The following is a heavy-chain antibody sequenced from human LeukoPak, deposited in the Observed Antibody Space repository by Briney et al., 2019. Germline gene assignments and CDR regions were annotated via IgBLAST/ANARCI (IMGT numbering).Heavy chain of an antibody. CDR3: ARSYYYDSSGSNYFDY. CDR2: IYHSGST. CDR1: GGSISRGGYS. Sequence: PSETLSLTCAVSGGSISRGGYSWSWIRQPPGKGLEWIGYIYHSGSTYYNPSLKSRVTISVDRSKNQFSLKLSSVTAADTAVYYCARSYYYDSSGSNYFDYWGQGTLVTVSS. D-gene: IGHD3-22*01. J-gene: IGHJ4*02. V-gene: IGHV4-30-2*01.